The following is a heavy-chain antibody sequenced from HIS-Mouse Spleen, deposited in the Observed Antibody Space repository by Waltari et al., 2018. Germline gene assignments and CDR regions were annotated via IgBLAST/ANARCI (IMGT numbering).Heavy chain of an antibody. D-gene: IGHD6-13*01. V-gene: IGHV4-39*07. CDR2: IYYSGST. Sequence: QLQLQESGPGLVKPSETLSLTCTVSGGSIRSSIYYWGGIRQPPGKGLEWIGGIYYSGSTYYNPSLKSRVTISVDTSKNQFSLKLSSVTAADTAVYYCAREIPYSSSWYDWYFDLWGRGTLVTVSS. CDR3: AREIPYSSSWYDWYFDL. J-gene: IGHJ2*01. CDR1: GGSIRSSIYY.